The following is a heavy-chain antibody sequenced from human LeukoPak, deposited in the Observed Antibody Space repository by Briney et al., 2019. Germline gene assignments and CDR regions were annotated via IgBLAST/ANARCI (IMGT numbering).Heavy chain of an antibody. CDR2: INHSGST. CDR3: ARVGVEMATINWFDP. V-gene: IGHV4-34*01. D-gene: IGHD5-24*01. CDR1: GGSFSGYY. J-gene: IGHJ5*02. Sequence: SETLSLTCAVYGGSFSGYYWSWIRQPPGKGLEWIGEINHSGSTNYNPSLKSRVTISVDTSKNQFSLKLSSVTAADTAVYYCARVGVEMATINWFDPWGQGTLVTVSS.